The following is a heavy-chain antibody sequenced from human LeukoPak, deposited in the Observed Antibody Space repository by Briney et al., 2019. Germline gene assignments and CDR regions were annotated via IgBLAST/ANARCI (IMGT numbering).Heavy chain of an antibody. CDR3: ARAMSTFGGVRNYFDS. D-gene: IGHD3-16*01. CDR1: GFTFSGHN. J-gene: IGHJ4*02. V-gene: IGHV3-48*04. CDR2: VSISSGTI. Sequence: GGSLRLSCAASGFTFSGHNMNWVRQAPGKGLEWISFVSISSGTIYYADSVNGRFRISRDNAKSSLDVEMNSLRVEDTAVYYCARAMSTFGGVRNYFDSWGQGTLVTVSS.